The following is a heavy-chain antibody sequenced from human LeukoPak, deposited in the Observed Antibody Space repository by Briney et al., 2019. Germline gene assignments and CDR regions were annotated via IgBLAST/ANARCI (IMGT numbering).Heavy chain of an antibody. CDR2: VYTSGST. CDR3: ARLITGTTTAFDI. Sequence: SETLSLXCSVSGGSSSGYYWTWIRLPAGKGLEWIGRVYTSGSTHYNPSLKTRLTMSVDTSKNQFSLKLSSVTAADTAVYYCARLITGTTTAFDIWGQGTMVTVSS. V-gene: IGHV4-4*07. D-gene: IGHD1-7*01. J-gene: IGHJ3*02. CDR1: GGSSSGYY.